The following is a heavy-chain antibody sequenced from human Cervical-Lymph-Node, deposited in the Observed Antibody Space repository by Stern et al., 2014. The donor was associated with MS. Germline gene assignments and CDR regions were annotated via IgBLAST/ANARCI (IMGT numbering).Heavy chain of an antibody. CDR1: GFTFSSHA. CDR3: ARNRVYGYDYYDY. D-gene: IGHD5-18*01. Sequence: EVKLVESGGGLVQPGGSLRLSCTASGFTFSSHALTWVRQAPGKGLEWVSAISGNGGSRYYGGSVKGRFTISRDNSENTLYLQLNSLRAEDTAVYYCARNRVYGYDYYDYWGPGILVTVSS. J-gene: IGHJ4*02. V-gene: IGHV3-23*04. CDR2: ISGNGGSR.